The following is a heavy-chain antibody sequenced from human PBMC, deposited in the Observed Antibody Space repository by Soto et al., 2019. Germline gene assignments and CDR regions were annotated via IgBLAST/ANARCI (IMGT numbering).Heavy chain of an antibody. J-gene: IGHJ5*02. CDR2: ISAYNGNT. V-gene: IGHV1-18*03. Sequence: ASVKVSCKASGYTFTSYGISWGRQAPGQELEWMGWISAYNGNTNYAQKLQGRVTMTTDTSTSTAYMELRSLRSDDMAVYYCARDLEYYDSSGYRGSWFDPWGQGTLVTVSS. D-gene: IGHD3-22*01. CDR3: ARDLEYYDSSGYRGSWFDP. CDR1: GYTFTSYG.